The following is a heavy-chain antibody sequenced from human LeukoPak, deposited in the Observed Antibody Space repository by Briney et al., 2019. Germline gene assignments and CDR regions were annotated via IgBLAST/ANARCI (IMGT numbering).Heavy chain of an antibody. J-gene: IGHJ6*03. CDR3: ARVGRSWGNYYYYMDV. V-gene: IGHV3-7*01. D-gene: IGHD3-16*01. Sequence: AGGSLRLSCAASGFGFSNFWMSWVRQAPGKGPEWVANINQNGSEKYYVDSVKGRFTISRDNAKNSLYLQMNSLRAEDTAVYYCARVGRSWGNYYYYMDVWGKGTTVTVSS. CDR1: GFGFSNFW. CDR2: INQNGSEK.